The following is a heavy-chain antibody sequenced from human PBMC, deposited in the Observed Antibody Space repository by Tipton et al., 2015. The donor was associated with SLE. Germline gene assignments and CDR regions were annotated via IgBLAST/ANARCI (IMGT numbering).Heavy chain of an antibody. CDR2: IKSKTDGGTT. Sequence: SLRLSCAASGFTFSNAWMSWVRQAPGKGLEWVGRIKSKTDGGTTDYAAPVKGRFTISRDDSKNTLYLQMNSLKTEDTAVYYCTARSGSYPHHGYWGQGTLVTVSS. D-gene: IGHD3-10*01. CDR3: TARSGSYPHHGY. J-gene: IGHJ4*02. V-gene: IGHV3-15*01. CDR1: GFTFSNAW.